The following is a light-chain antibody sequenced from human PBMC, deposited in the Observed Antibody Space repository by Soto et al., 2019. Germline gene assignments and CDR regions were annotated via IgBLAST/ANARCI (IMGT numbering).Light chain of an antibody. CDR2: EAS. CDR1: QTIITW. J-gene: IGKJ1*01. V-gene: IGKV1-5*03. Sequence: DIQLTQSPATLSLSVGERVTLSCRASQTIITWLAWYQQKRGKAPKLLTYEASTLESGVPSRFSGSGSGTEFTLTISSLQPDDFATYYCQHHNSYSVTFGRGTKVDIK. CDR3: QHHNSYSVT.